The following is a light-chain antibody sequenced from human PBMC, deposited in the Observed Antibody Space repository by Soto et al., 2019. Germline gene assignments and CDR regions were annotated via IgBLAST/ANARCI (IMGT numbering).Light chain of an antibody. J-gene: IGKJ5*01. Sequence: EIVMTQSPATLSVSPVERATLSCMASQSVSSKLAWYQQKPGQAPRLLIYGASTRATGIPARFSGSGPGTEFTLTIRSLQSEDFAVYYCQQYNNWPPIDFGQGKQREIK. CDR2: GAS. CDR3: QQYNNWPPID. CDR1: QSVSSK. V-gene: IGKV3-15*01.